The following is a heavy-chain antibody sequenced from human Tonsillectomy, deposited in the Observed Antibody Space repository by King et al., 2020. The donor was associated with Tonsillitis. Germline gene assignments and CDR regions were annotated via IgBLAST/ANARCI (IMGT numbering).Heavy chain of an antibody. CDR2: ISFDESRK. J-gene: IGHJ4*02. V-gene: IGHV3-30*19. CDR3: ERERLYSSGWGIDY. Sequence: VQLVESGGGVVQPGRSLRLSCAASGFSFSSYGMHWVRQAPGKGLEWVAVISFDESRKNYADSVKGRFTISRDNSNNTLYLQMNSLRAEDTAVYYCERERLYSSGWGIDYWGQGALLTVSS. CDR1: GFSFSSYG. D-gene: IGHD6-19*01.